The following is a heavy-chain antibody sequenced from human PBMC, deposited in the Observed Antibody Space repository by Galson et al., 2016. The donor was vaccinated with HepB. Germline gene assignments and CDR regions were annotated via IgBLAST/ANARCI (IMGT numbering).Heavy chain of an antibody. J-gene: IGHJ6*02. D-gene: IGHD2-2*03. CDR1: GGSIISSNW. CDR2: ISHNGST. V-gene: IGHV4-4*02. CDR3: ARGVGYSVYYYGMDV. Sequence: SETLSLTCDVSGGSIISSNWWAWVRQPPGTGLEWIAEISHNGSTIFNPSLKSRVTISVDTSKNQFSLRLSAVTAADTAVYYCARGVGYSVYYYGMDVWGQGTTVTVSS.